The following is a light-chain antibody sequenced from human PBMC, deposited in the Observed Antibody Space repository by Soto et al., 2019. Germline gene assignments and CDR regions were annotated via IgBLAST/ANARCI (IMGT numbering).Light chain of an antibody. Sequence: EIELTQSPGTLSLSPGERAALLFRASQSVSTNYLAWYQQKPGQAPSLLIYGTSKRATGIPDRFSGSGSGTDFTLTVTSLEPEDFAVYFCHQRYNWPRVTFGQGTRLEIK. CDR3: HQRYNWPRVT. V-gene: IGKV3D-20*02. CDR2: GTS. J-gene: IGKJ5*01. CDR1: QSVSTNY.